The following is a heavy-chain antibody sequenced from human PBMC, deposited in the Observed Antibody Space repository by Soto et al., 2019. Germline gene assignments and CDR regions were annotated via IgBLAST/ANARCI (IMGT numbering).Heavy chain of an antibody. V-gene: IGHV1-18*01. J-gene: IGHJ1*01. CDR2: ISAYNGHT. CDR1: RVRFTSCC. D-gene: IGHD2-2*01. Sequence: PSVKACSKAFRVRFTSCCLSWARQATGQGLEWMGWISAYNGHTDYAEKFQGRVTMTTDTSTSTAYMDLRSLRSDETAVYYCARVWEPVDMPYFQYWGEGTLVTVSS. CDR3: ARVWEPVDMPYFQY.